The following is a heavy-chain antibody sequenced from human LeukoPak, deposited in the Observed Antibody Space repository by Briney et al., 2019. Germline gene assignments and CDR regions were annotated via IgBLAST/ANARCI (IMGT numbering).Heavy chain of an antibody. CDR3: AKDLSSRLPGLFDY. CDR1: GFTFDDYA. V-gene: IGHV3-9*01. J-gene: IGHJ4*02. D-gene: IGHD6-6*01. Sequence: QPGRSLRLSCAASGFTFDDYAMHWVRQAPGKGLEWVSGISWNSGSIGYADSVKGRFTISRDNAKNSLYLQMNSLRAEDTALYYCAKDLSSRLPGLFDYWGQGTLVTVSS. CDR2: ISWNSGSI.